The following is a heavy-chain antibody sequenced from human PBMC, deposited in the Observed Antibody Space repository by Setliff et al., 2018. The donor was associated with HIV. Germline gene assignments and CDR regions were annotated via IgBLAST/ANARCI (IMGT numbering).Heavy chain of an antibody. CDR1: GFTVGNNH. V-gene: IGHV3-53*01. CDR2: MNSDGGT. D-gene: IGHD3-22*01. J-gene: IGHJ3*02. CDR3: ARGGKWDSSGSSAFDI. Sequence: PGGSLRLSCAASGFTVGNNHLTWVRQAPGKGLEWVSVMNSDGGTYYADSVKGRFTISRDNSRNTLYLQMNSLRAEDTAVYYCARGGKWDSSGSSAFDIWGQGKMVTVSS.